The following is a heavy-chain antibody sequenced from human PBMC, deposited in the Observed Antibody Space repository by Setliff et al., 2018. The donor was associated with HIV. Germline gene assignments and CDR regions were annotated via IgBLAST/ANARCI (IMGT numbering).Heavy chain of an antibody. J-gene: IGHJ4*02. Sequence: PSETLSLTCSVSGGSFSSDSYYWGWIRQPPGKGLEWIGSMYHSGSTYFNPSLNSRVTISVDTSKNHFSLKLRSVTAADTAVYYCARHLLRGYIYIVFDYWGQGTLVTVSS. CDR1: GGSFSSDSYY. V-gene: IGHV4-39*01. D-gene: IGHD5-18*01. CDR3: ARHLLRGYIYIVFDY. CDR2: MYHSGST.